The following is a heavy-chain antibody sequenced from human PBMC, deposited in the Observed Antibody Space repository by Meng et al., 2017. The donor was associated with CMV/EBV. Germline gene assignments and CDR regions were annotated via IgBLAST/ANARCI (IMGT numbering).Heavy chain of an antibody. D-gene: IGHD3-3*01. J-gene: IGHJ6*02. CDR1: GFTFSGYA. CDR3: ARVPKAYGLSGYYYYYGMDV. CDR2: ISSSDGAIK. Sequence: GESLKISCVASGFTFSGYAMHWVRQAPGKGLDWVAVISSSDGAIKYYADSVKGRFTISRDNAKNSLYLQMNSLRAEDTAVYYCARVPKAYGLSGYYYYYGMDVWGQGTTVTVSS. V-gene: IGHV3-30-3*01.